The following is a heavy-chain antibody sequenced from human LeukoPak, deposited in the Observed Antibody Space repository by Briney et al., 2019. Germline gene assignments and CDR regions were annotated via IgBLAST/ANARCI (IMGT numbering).Heavy chain of an antibody. J-gene: IGHJ5*02. Sequence: ASVKVSCKASGYTFTGYYMHWVRQAPGQGLEWMGWINPNSGGTNYAQKFQGRVTMTRDTSISTAYMEVSRLRSDDTAVYYCARVIRTVVVPAAIPYNWFDAWGRGTLVTVSS. CDR3: ARVIRTVVVPAAIPYNWFDA. V-gene: IGHV1-2*02. CDR2: INPNSGGT. CDR1: GYTFTGYY. D-gene: IGHD2-2*01.